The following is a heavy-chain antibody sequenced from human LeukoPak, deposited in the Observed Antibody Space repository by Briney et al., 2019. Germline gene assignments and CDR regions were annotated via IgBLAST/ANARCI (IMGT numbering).Heavy chain of an antibody. Sequence: ASVKVSCKASGYTFTGYYMHWVRQAPGQGLEWMGWINPNSGGTNYAQKFQGRVTMTRDTSISTAYMELRSLRSDDTAVYYCARVKSSSYYFDYWGQGTVVTVSS. D-gene: IGHD6-6*01. CDR3: ARVKSSSYYFDY. J-gene: IGHJ4*02. CDR1: GYTFTGYY. CDR2: INPNSGGT. V-gene: IGHV1-2*02.